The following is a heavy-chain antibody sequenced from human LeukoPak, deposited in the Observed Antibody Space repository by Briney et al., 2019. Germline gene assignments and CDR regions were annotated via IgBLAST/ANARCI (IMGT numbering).Heavy chain of an antibody. CDR1: GLTFTTHV. J-gene: IGHJ6*03. D-gene: IGHD2-15*01. Sequence: PGRSLRLSCAASGLTFTTHVIHWVRQAPGKGLEWVAVISQTGSIETYADSVKGRFTISRDNSKNTVYLQMNSLKSEDTAVYYCARDRAVALPTYYYYMDVWGKGTTVTVSS. CDR3: ARDRAVALPTYYYYMDV. V-gene: IGHV3-30*14. CDR2: ISQTGSIE.